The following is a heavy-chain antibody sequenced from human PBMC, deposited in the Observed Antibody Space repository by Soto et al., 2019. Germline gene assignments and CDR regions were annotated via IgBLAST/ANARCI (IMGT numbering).Heavy chain of an antibody. V-gene: IGHV4-59*01. J-gene: IGHJ4*02. CDR2: IYYSGST. D-gene: IGHD2-15*01. CDR3: ARASRECSGGSCYEKGVFDY. CDR1: GVSISSYY. Sequence: PSETLSLTCTVSGVSISSYYWSWIRQPPGKGLEWIGYIYYSGSTNYNPSLKSRVTISVDTSKNQFSLKLSSVTAADTAVYYCARASRECSGGSCYEKGVFDYWGQGTLVTVSS.